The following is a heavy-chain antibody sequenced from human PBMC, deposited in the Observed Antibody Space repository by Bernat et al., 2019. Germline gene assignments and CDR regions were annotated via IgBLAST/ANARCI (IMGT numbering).Heavy chain of an antibody. J-gene: IGHJ5*02. Sequence: QVQLVESGGGVVQPGRSLRISCVASGFTFSGYAIHWVRQAPGKGLEWVAVISYDGGNKYYADSVKGRFTISRDNSKNTLYLQMNRLRAEDTAVYYCVGYNWFDPWGQGTLVTVSS. V-gene: IGHV3-30-3*01. CDR3: VGYNWFDP. CDR1: GFTFSGYA. CDR2: ISYDGGNK.